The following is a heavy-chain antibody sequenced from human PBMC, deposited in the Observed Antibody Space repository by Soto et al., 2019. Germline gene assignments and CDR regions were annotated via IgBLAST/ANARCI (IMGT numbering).Heavy chain of an antibody. D-gene: IGHD5-18*01. CDR1: GGTFSSNA. CDR3: ATGGRGYSSALRCYFKF. CDR2: IIPIFGTA. V-gene: IGHV1-69*12. J-gene: IGHJ4*02. Sequence: QVQLVQSGAEVKKPGSSVKVTCKASGGTFSSNAISWVRQAPGQGLEWMGGIIPIFGTAHYAQKFQGRVTTTADDSTSTAFKERSSLKSEDTAVYYCATGGRGYSSALRCYFKFWGQGTLVTVSS.